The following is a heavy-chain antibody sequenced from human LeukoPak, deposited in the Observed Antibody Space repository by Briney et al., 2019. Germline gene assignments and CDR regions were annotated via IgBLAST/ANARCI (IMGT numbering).Heavy chain of an antibody. CDR2: IKQDGSEK. CDR1: GFTFSSYW. V-gene: IGHV3-7*03. D-gene: IGHD6-13*01. CDR3: ASRSSSWLNYFDY. Sequence: GGSLRLSCAASGFTFSSYWMSWVRQAPGKGLEWVANIKQDGSEKYYVDSVKGRFTISRDNSKNTLYLQMNSLRAEDTAVYYCASRSSSWLNYFDYWGQGTLVTVSS. J-gene: IGHJ4*02.